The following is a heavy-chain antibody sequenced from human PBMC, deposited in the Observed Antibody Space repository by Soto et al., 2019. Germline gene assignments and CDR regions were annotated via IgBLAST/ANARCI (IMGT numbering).Heavy chain of an antibody. Sequence: QVQLQQWGAGLLKPSETLSLTCAVYGDSFNGYYWNWIRQPPGKGLEWIGEINHSGSTNYNPSLKSRVTISIDTPNHQFSPKLSSVTAADTAVYYCARGGWNSYLPHYLGQGTLVTVSS. D-gene: IGHD1-7*01. CDR1: GDSFNGYY. CDR3: ARGGWNSYLPHY. J-gene: IGHJ4*02. CDR2: INHSGST. V-gene: IGHV4-34*01.